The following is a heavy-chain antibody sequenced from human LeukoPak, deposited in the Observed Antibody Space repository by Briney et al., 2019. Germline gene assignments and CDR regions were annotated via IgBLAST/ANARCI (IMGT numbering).Heavy chain of an antibody. CDR2: IYYSGST. J-gene: IGHJ5*02. CDR1: GGSISSYY. D-gene: IGHD3-3*01. V-gene: IGHV4-59*12. Sequence: KPSETLSLTCTVSGGSISSYYWSWIRQPPGKGLEWIGYIYYSGSTNYNPSLKSRVTISVDTSKNQFSLKLSSVTAADTAVYYCARGGTHYDFWSGHYLYNWFDPWGQGTLVTVSS. CDR3: ARGGTHYDFWSGHYLYNWFDP.